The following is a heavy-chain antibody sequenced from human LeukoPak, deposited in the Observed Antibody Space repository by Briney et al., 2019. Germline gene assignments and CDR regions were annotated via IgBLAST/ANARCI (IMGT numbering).Heavy chain of an antibody. CDR1: GYTFTSYA. Sequence: ASVKVSCKASGYTFTSYAMNWVRQAPGQGLEWMGWINTNTGNPTYAQGFTGRFVFSLDTSVSTAYLQISSLKAEDTAVYYCARGMYYYDSSGYYHINWGQGTLVTVSS. CDR2: INTNTGNP. V-gene: IGHV7-4-1*02. D-gene: IGHD3-22*01. CDR3: ARGMYYYDSSGYYHIN. J-gene: IGHJ4*02.